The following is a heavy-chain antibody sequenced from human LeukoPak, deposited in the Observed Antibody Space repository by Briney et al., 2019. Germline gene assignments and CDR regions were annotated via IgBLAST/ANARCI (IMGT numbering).Heavy chain of an antibody. D-gene: IGHD2-15*01. V-gene: IGHV4-39*07. J-gene: IGHJ4*02. CDR1: GGSISSSSYY. CDR3: ARDLGSFDY. Sequence: SETLSLTCTVSGGSISSSSYYWGWIRQPPGKGLEWIGSIYYSGSTYYNPSPKSRVTISVDTSKNQFSLKLSSVTAADTAVYYCARDLGSFDYWGQGTLVTVSS. CDR2: IYYSGST.